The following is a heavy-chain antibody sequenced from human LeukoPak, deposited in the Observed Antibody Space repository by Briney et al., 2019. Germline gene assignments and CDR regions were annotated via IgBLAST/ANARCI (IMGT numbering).Heavy chain of an antibody. Sequence: SETLSLTCTVSGGSISSYYWSWIRQPPGKGLEWIGYIYYSGSTNYNPSLKSRVTISVDTSKNQFSLKLSSVTAADTAVYYCAILVFGADYFDYWGQGTLVTVSS. CDR3: AILVFGADYFDY. CDR1: GGSISSYY. J-gene: IGHJ4*02. CDR2: IYYSGST. D-gene: IGHD3-3*01. V-gene: IGHV4-59*08.